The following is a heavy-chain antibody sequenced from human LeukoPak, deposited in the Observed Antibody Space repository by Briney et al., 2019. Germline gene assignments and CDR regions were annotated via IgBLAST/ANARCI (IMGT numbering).Heavy chain of an antibody. CDR1: GGSISSGSYY. V-gene: IGHV4-61*02. Sequence: PSQTLSLTCTVSGGSISSGSYYWRWIRQPAGKGLEWIGRIYTSGSTNYNPSLKSRVTISVDTSKNQFSLKLSSVTAADTAVYYCAGSYYDILTGYYEGLHYFDYWGQGTLVTVSS. CDR3: AGSYYDILTGYYEGLHYFDY. J-gene: IGHJ4*02. CDR2: IYTSGST. D-gene: IGHD3-9*01.